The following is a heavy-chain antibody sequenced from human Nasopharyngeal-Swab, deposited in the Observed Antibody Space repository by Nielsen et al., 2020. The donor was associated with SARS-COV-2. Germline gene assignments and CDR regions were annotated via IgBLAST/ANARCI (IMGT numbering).Heavy chain of an antibody. J-gene: IGHJ3*02. D-gene: IGHD2-21*01. Sequence: WIRQPPGKGLEWIGYIYYSGSTNYNPSLKSRVTISVDTSKNQFSLKLSSVTAADTAVYYCARVVDCGGDCYIPNDAFDIWGQGIMVTVSS. CDR2: IYYSGST. CDR3: ARVVDCGGDCYIPNDAFDI. V-gene: IGHV4-59*01.